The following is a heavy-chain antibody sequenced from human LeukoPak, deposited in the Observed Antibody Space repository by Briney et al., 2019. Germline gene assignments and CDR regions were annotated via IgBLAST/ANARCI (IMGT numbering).Heavy chain of an antibody. CDR2: INHSGST. CDR3: ARPQGVRGALFFDY. D-gene: IGHD3-10*01. J-gene: IGHJ4*02. CDR1: GGSFSGYY. Sequence: PSETLSLTCAVYGGSFSGYYWSWIRQPPGKGLEWIGEINHSGSTNYNPSLKSRVTISGDTSKSKFSLKLSSVTAADTAVYYCARPQGVRGALFFDYWGQGTLVTVSS. V-gene: IGHV4-34*01.